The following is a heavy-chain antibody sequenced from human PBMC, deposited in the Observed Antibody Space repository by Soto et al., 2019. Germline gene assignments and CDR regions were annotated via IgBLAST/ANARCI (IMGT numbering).Heavy chain of an antibody. V-gene: IGHV3-23*01. CDR1: GFTFSSYA. D-gene: IGHD2-2*01. CDR2: ISGSGGST. CDR3: AKDQGIVVVPAATLDY. J-gene: IGHJ4*02. Sequence: GGSLRLSCAASGFTFSSYAMSWVRQAPGKGLEWVSAISGSGGSTYYADSVRGRFTISRDNSKNTLYLQMNSLRAEDTAVYYCAKDQGIVVVPAATLDYWGQGTLVTVSS.